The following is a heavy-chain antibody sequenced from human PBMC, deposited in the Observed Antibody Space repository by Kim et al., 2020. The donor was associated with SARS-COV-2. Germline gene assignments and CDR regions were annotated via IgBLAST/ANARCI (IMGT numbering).Heavy chain of an antibody. J-gene: IGHJ1*01. CDR3: ARAGGQWRAPEY. CDR1: GGSITSYY. D-gene: IGHD6-19*01. Sequence: SETLSLSCIVSGGSITSYYWSWIRLPAGKGLEWIGRIFKSGSSGSTSTDYNPSLKGRVTMSIDASKNRISLRLSSVTAADTAVYYCARAGGQWRAPEY. V-gene: IGHV4-4*07. CDR2: IFKSGSSGSTST.